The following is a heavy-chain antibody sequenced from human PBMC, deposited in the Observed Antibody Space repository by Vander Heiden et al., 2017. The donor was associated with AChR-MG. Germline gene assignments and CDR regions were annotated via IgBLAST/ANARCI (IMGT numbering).Heavy chain of an antibody. J-gene: IGHJ4*02. CDR2: IKQDGSEK. D-gene: IGHD2-15*01. V-gene: IGHV3-7*01. CDR3: ARETVVGLGFVVRHLLAY. CDR1: GLTFSSYW. Sequence: EVQLVESGGGLVQPGGSLRLSCSASGLTFSSYWMSWVRQAPGKGLEWVANIKQDGSEKYYVDSVKGRFTISRDNAKNSLYLEMNSLRAEDTAVYYCARETVVGLGFVVRHLLAYWGQGSLVTVSS.